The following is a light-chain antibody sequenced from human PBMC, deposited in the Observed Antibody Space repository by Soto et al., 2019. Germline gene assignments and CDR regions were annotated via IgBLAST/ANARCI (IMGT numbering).Light chain of an antibody. CDR1: QSISSH. Sequence: DIQMTQSPSSLSSSVGDIVTITCRASQSISSHLSWYHQKPGKAPKVLIYGASSLQSGVPSRFRGSGSGTDFTLTISSLQPEDFATYYCQQSYNTPITFGQGTRLEI. V-gene: IGKV1-39*01. CDR2: GAS. CDR3: QQSYNTPIT. J-gene: IGKJ5*01.